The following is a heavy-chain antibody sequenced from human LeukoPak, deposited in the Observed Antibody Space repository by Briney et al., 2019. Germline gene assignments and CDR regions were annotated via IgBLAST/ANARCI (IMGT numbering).Heavy chain of an antibody. D-gene: IGHD1-26*01. V-gene: IGHV4-39*02. CDR3: ARGRPFGGGFHLDY. CDR1: GDSSTSDRYY. CDR2: IYYSGST. Sequence: SETLSLTCIISGDSSTSDRYYGGWVRQPPGKGLEWIGNIYYSGSTYYNPSLKSRVTMSVDTSKNQFFLKLSSVTAADTAVYYCARGRPFGGGFHLDYWGQGTLVTVSA. J-gene: IGHJ4*02.